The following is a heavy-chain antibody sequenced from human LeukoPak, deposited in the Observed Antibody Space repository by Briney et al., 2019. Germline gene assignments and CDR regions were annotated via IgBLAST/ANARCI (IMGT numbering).Heavy chain of an antibody. Sequence: GGSLRLSCAASGFTFSSYSMNWVRQAPGKGLEWVSYISSSSSTIYYADSVKGRFTISRDNAKNSLYLQMDSLRDEDTAVYYCARDSEWELPRYYYYYGMDVWGQGTTVTVSS. CDR2: ISSSSSTI. J-gene: IGHJ6*02. V-gene: IGHV3-48*02. CDR3: ARDSEWELPRYYYYYGMDV. CDR1: GFTFSSYS. D-gene: IGHD1-26*01.